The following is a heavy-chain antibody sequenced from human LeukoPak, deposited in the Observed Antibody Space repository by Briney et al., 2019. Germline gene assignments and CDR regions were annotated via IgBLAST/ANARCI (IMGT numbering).Heavy chain of an antibody. Sequence: PGGSLRLSCAASGFTFSSYGMSWVRQAPGKGLEWVSAISRSGGSTYYADSVKGRFTISRDISKNTLYLQMNSLRAEDTAVYYCAKDWSPAHCSSTSCYDGGVFDYRGQGTLVTVSS. CDR1: GFTFSSYG. J-gene: IGHJ4*02. D-gene: IGHD2-2*01. V-gene: IGHV3-23*01. CDR3: AKDWSPAHCSSTSCYDGGVFDY. CDR2: ISRSGGST.